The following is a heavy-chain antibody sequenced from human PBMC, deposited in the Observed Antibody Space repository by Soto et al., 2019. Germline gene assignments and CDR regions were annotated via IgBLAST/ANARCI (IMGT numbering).Heavy chain of an antibody. CDR3: AASIFYYGMDV. CDR1: GYTFTNYW. J-gene: IGHJ6*02. Sequence: GESLKISCKGSGYTFTNYWIGWVRQMPGKGLEWMGIIYPGDSDTKYNPSFQGQVAISADKSITTTYLQWSSLKASDTAIYYCAASIFYYGMDVWGQGTTVTVS. CDR2: IYPGDSDT. V-gene: IGHV5-51*01.